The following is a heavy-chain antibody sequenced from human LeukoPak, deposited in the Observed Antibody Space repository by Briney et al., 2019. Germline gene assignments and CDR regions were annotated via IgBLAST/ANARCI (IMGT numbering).Heavy chain of an antibody. CDR3: AKGMYSSDWYLFDC. V-gene: IGHV3-23*01. J-gene: IGHJ4*02. D-gene: IGHD6-19*01. CDR2: VSGSGGTI. CDR1: GFTFSSHA. Sequence: GGSLRLSCVASGFTFSSHAMSWVRQAPGKGLEWVSVVSGSGGTIYYADSAKGRFTISRDNSKNTLYLQMNSLRAEDTAVYYCAKGMYSSDWYLFDCWGQGTLITVSS.